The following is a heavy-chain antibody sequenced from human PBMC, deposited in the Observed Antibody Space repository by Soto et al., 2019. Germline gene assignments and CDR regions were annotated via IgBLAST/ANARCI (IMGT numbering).Heavy chain of an antibody. CDR2: IYYSGST. V-gene: IGHV4-31*03. CDR3: ARAPNLIAAAGPQVFFDY. Sequence: SETLSLTCTVSGGSISSGGYYRSWIRQHPGKGLEWIGYIYYSGSTYYNPSLKSRVTISVDTSKNQFSLKLSSVTAADTAVYYCARAPNLIAAAGPQVFFDYWGQGTLVTVSS. D-gene: IGHD6-13*01. CDR1: GGSISSGGYY. J-gene: IGHJ4*02.